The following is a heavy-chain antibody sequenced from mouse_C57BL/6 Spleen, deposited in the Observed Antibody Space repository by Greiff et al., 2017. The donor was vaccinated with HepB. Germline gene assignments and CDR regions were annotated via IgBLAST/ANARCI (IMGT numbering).Heavy chain of an antibody. V-gene: IGHV2-3*01. CDR1: GFSLTSYG. J-gene: IGHJ4*01. Sequence: VQLQQSGPGLVAPSQSLSITCTVSGFSLTSYGVSWVRQPPGKGLEWLGVIWGDGSTNYHSALISRLSISKDNSKSQVFLKLNSLQTDDTATYYCAKGIYYDYDVVSYYAMDYWGQGTSVTVSS. CDR3: AKGIYYDYDVVSYYAMDY. CDR2: IWGDGST. D-gene: IGHD2-4*01.